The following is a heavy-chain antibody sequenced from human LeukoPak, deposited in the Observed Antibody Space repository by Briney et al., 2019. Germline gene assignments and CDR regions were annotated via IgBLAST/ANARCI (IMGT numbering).Heavy chain of an antibody. V-gene: IGHV3-48*01. D-gene: IGHD2-2*01. CDR1: GFKFRSYS. Sequence: PGGALRLSCAASGFKFRSYSMNWGRQAPGKGVEWGSYISSSSSTIYYADSVKGRFTISRDNAKNSLYLQMNSLRAEDTAVYYCAGYCSSTSCLWFSDYWGQGTLVTVSS. CDR2: ISSSSSTI. CDR3: AGYCSSTSCLWFSDY. J-gene: IGHJ4*02.